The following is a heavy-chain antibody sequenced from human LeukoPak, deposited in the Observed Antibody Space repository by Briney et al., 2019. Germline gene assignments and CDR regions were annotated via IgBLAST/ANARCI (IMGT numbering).Heavy chain of an antibody. CDR3: GKDLSGSPPY. J-gene: IGHJ4*02. CDR2: ISWNSGSI. D-gene: IGHD3-10*01. V-gene: IGHV3-9*01. CDR1: GFTFDDYA. Sequence: GRSLRLSCAASGFTFDDYAMHWVRQAPGKGLEWVSGISWNSGSIGYSDSVKGRFTISRDNAKNSLYLQMNSLRAEDTALYYCGKDLSGSPPYWGQGTLVTVSS.